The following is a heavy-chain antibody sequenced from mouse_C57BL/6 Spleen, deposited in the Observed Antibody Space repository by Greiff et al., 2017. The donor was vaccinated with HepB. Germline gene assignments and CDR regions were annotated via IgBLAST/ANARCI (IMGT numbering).Heavy chain of an antibody. CDR3: ARGGDGYYRDYAMDY. V-gene: IGHV1-54*01. J-gene: IGHJ4*01. D-gene: IGHD2-3*01. CDR2: INPGSGGT. CDR1: GYAFTNYL. Sequence: VQLQQSGAELVRPGTSVKVSCKASGYAFTNYLIEWVKQRPGQGLEWIGVINPGSGGTNYNEKFKGKATLTADKSSSTAYMQLSSLTSEGSAVYFWARGGDGYYRDYAMDYWGQGTSVTVSS.